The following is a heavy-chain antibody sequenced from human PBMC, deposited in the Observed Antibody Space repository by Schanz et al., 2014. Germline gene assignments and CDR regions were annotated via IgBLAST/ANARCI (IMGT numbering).Heavy chain of an antibody. J-gene: IGHJ4*02. CDR3: SKSKSQLPLFDY. D-gene: IGHD2-21*01. CDR1: GFTFSTYA. CDR2: ITTGGNT. Sequence: VQLLQSGGALVQPGGSLRLSCSASGFTFSTYAMSWARQTPGKGLEWVSSITTGGNTYYRDSVKGRFIVSRDNSKNTLYLEMNRLRVDDTAVYYCSKSKSQLPLFDYWGQGALVDVSS. V-gene: IGHV3-23*01.